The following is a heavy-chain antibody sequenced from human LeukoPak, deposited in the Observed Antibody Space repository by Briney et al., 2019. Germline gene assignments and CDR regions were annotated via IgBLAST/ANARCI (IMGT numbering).Heavy chain of an antibody. J-gene: IGHJ3*02. CDR2: IYCSGST. D-gene: IGHD3-22*01. CDR1: GGSISSYY. V-gene: IGHV4-59*12. CDR3: ARGVVVTTDDAFDI. Sequence: PSETLSLTCTVSGGSISSYYWSWIRQPPGKGLEWIGYIYCSGSTNYNPSLKSRVTISVDTSKNQFSLKLSSVTAADTAVYYCARGVVVTTDDAFDIWGQGTMVTVSS.